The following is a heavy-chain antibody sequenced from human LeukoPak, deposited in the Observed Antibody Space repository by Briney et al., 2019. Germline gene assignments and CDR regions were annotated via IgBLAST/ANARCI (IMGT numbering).Heavy chain of an antibody. CDR1: GFTCGTYS. V-gene: IGHV3-48*04. Sequence: GGSLRLSCAASGFTCGTYSMNWVRQAPGKGLEWVAYISSTIDTIYYADSVKGRFTISRDNAENSVYLQMNDLRAEDTGVYYCVTKEPSTSGWSYWGQGTLVTVSS. D-gene: IGHD6-19*01. CDR3: VTKEPSTSGWSY. J-gene: IGHJ4*02. CDR2: ISSTIDTI.